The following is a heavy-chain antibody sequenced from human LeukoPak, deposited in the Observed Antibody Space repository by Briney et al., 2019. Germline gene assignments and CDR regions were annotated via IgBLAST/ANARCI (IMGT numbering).Heavy chain of an antibody. CDR2: IYYGGST. V-gene: IGHV4-39*07. CDR3: AREGGPYRPLDY. CDR1: GGSISSNTYY. J-gene: IGHJ4*02. Sequence: PSETLSLTCTVSGGSISSNTYYWDWIRQPPGKGLECIGSIYYGGSTYYNPSLKSRVAISVDKSENHISLKLTSVTAADTAVYYCAREGGPYRPLDYSGQGTLVTVAS.